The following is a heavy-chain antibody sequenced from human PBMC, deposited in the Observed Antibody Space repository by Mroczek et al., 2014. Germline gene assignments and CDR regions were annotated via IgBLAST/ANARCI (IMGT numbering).Heavy chain of an antibody. D-gene: IGHD4-17*01. CDR2: INPSGGST. CDR1: GYTFTSYY. V-gene: IGHV1-46*03. J-gene: IGHJ4*02. CDR3: ARDPRDYGENYYFDY. Sequence: QVQLVQSGAEVKKPGASVKVSCKASGYTFTSYYMHWVRQAPGQGLEWMGIINPSGGSTSYAQKFQGRVTMTRDTSTSTVYMELSSLRSEDTAVYYCARDPRDYGENYYFDYWGQGTLVTVSS.